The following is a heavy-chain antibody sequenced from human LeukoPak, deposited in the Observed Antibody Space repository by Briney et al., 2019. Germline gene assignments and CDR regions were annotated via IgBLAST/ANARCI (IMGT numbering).Heavy chain of an antibody. J-gene: IGHJ3*01. CDR1: GFTFSTYW. D-gene: IGHD1-26*01. Sequence: GGSLRLSCAASGFTFSTYWMHWVRQAPGKGLVWVSRINTDGSTTNYADFVKGRFTISRDNAKNTLYLRMNSLRAEDTAVYYCAKGWAQYSSDWGQGTMVTVSS. V-gene: IGHV3-74*01. CDR2: INTDGSTT. CDR3: AKGWAQYSSD.